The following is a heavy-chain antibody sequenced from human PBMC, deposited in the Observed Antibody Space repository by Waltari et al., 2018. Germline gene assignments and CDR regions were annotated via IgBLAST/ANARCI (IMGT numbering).Heavy chain of an antibody. CDR1: GGSISSSSYY. Sequence: LQLQESGPGLVKPPETLSLTCTVSGGSISSSSYYWGWIRQPPEKGLEWVGFIRSKAYGGTTEYAASVKGRFTISRDDSKSIAYLQMNSLKTEDTAVYYCTSYCSGGSCYFDYWGQGTLVTSPQ. V-gene: IGHV3-49*05. J-gene: IGHJ4*02. D-gene: IGHD2-15*01. CDR2: IRSKAYGGTT. CDR3: TSYCSGGSCYFDY.